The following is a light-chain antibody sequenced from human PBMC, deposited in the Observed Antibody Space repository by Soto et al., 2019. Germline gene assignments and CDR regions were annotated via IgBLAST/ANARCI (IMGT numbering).Light chain of an antibody. J-gene: IGLJ1*01. Sequence: QSALTQPASVSGSPGQSITIPCTGTSSDTAGYNYVSWYQQHPGKAPKLMIYEVSNRPSGVSNRFSGSQSGNTASLTISGLQAEDEANYYCSSYTTSNTPLYVFGTGTKVTV. V-gene: IGLV2-14*01. CDR3: SSYTTSNTPLYV. CDR2: EVS. CDR1: SSDTAGYNY.